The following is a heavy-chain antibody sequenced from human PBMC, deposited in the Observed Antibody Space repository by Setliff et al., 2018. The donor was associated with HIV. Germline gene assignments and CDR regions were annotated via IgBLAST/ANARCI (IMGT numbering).Heavy chain of an antibody. Sequence: LSLTCSVSGVSFSTNMYYWGWIRQPPGKGLEWVGSVYYSGDIFYNPSLRSRVTISLDSSENQLSLRLKSVTAADTAVYFCARRAESTTTWFSSWYSYDMDVWGQGTTVTVSS. CDR1: GVSFSTNMYY. V-gene: IGHV4-39*01. J-gene: IGHJ6*02. D-gene: IGHD2-15*01. CDR2: VYYSGDI. CDR3: ARRAESTTTWFSSWYSYDMDV.